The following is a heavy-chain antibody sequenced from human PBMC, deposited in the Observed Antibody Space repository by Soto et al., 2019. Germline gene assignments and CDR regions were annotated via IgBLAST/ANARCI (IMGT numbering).Heavy chain of an antibody. V-gene: IGHV3-15*01. CDR1: GFTFSNAW. D-gene: IGHD3-9*01. CDR2: IKSKTDGGTT. CDR3: TTDSRADYDILTGYMKFDP. Sequence: EVQLLESGGGLVKPGGSLRLSCAASGFTFSNAWMSWVRQAPGKGLEWVGRIKSKTDGGTTDYAAPVKGRFTISRGDSKNTLYLQMNSLKTEDTAVYYCTTDSRADYDILTGYMKFDPWGQGTLVTVSS. J-gene: IGHJ5*02.